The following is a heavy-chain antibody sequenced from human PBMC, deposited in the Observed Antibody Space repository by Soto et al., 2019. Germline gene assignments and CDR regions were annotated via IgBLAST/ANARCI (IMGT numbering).Heavy chain of an antibody. V-gene: IGHV4-39*01. CDR3: ARGRSPNWYDP. CDR1: GGSISSTTYY. Sequence: QLQLQESGPGLVKPSETLSLTCTVSGGSISSTTYYWGWIRQPPGKGLEWIGNIFYSGRTYYNPSLKSRVTISVDTSKNQFSLKLSSVTASDAAVYFCARGRSPNWYDPWGQGTLVTVSS. CDR2: IFYSGRT. D-gene: IGHD6-13*01. J-gene: IGHJ5*02.